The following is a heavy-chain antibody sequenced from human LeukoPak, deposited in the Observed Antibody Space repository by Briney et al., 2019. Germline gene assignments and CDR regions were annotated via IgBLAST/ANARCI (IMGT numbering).Heavy chain of an antibody. V-gene: IGHV3-23*01. CDR3: AKDGGAARPKDWFDP. CDR2: ISGSGDST. Sequence: PGGSLRLSCAASGFTFSSYAMSWVRQAPGKGLEWVSAISGSGDSTYYGDSVKGRFTISRDNSKNTLYLQMNSLRAEDTAVYYCAKDGGAARPKDWFDPWGQGTLVTVSS. D-gene: IGHD6-6*01. CDR1: GFTFSSYA. J-gene: IGHJ5*02.